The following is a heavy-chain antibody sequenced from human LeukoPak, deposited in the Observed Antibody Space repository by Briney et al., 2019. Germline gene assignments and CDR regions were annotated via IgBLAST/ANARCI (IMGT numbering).Heavy chain of an antibody. V-gene: IGHV3-64*01. CDR3: ARGSPEHWFDP. CDR2: ISSNGGST. CDR1: GFTFSSYA. J-gene: IGHJ5*02. Sequence: GGSLRLSCAASGFTFSSYAMHWVRQAPGKGLEYVSAISSNGGSTYYANSVKGRFTISRDNSKNTLYLQMGSLRAEDMAVCYCARGSPEHWFDPWGQGTLVTVSS.